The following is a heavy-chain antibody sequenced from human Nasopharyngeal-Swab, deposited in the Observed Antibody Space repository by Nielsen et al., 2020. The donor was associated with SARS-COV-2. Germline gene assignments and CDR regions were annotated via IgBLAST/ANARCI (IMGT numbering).Heavy chain of an antibody. J-gene: IGHJ4*02. V-gene: IGHV4-39*07. CDR1: GGSISSSSYY. Sequence: SETLSLTCTVSGGSISSSSYYWGWIRQPPGKGLEWIGEINHSGTTNYNPSLKSRVTISVDTSKKQFSLKLRSVTAADTAMYYCARGYGDYDYWGQGTLVTVSS. D-gene: IGHD4-17*01. CDR2: INHSGTT. CDR3: ARGYGDYDY.